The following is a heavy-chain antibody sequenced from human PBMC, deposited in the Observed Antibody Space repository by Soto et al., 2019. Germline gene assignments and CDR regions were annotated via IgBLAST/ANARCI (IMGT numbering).Heavy chain of an antibody. J-gene: IGHJ4*02. Sequence: QVQLVESGGGVVQPGRSLRLSCAASGFTFSSHAMNWVRQAPGKGLEWVALIWNAGNNKYYADAGSVKGRFTISRDNSRNTLYLEMNSVRADDIGVYYCARGPDYSNFGYFDYWGQGTLVTVSS. CDR2: IWNAGNNK. CDR3: ARGPDYSNFGYFDY. D-gene: IGHD4-4*01. V-gene: IGHV3-33*01. CDR1: GFTFSSHA.